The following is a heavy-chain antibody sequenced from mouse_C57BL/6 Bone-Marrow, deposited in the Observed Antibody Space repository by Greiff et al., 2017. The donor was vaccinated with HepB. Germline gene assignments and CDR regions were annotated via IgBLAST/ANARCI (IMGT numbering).Heavy chain of an antibody. Sequence: VQLKQSGPVLVKPGASVKMSCKASGYTFTDYYMNWVKQSHGKSLEWIGVINPYNGGTSYNQKFKGKATLTVDKSSSTAYMELNSLTSEDSAVYYCARERYDYDAAWFAYWGQGTLVTVSA. J-gene: IGHJ3*01. CDR3: ARERYDYDAAWFAY. CDR1: GYTFTDYY. CDR2: INPYNGGT. D-gene: IGHD2-4*01. V-gene: IGHV1-19*01.